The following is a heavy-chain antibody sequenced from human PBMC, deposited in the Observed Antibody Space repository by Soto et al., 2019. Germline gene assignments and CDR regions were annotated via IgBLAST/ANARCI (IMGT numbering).Heavy chain of an antibody. V-gene: IGHV3-48*02. CDR3: ARGTTKNDYSKWGAFDY. CDR2: ISSSSSTI. CDR1: GFTFSSYS. J-gene: IGHJ4*02. D-gene: IGHD4-4*01. Sequence: GGSLRLSCAASGFTFSSYSMNWVRQAPGKGLEWVSYISSSSSTIYYADSGKGRFTISRDNAKNSLYLQMNSLRDEDTVVYYCARGTTKNDYSKWGAFDYWGQGTLVTVSS.